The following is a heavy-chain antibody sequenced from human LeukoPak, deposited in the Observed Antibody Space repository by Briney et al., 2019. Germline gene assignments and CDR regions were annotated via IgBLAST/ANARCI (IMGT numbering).Heavy chain of an antibody. CDR1: GFTFSDYY. V-gene: IGHV3-23*01. D-gene: IGHD4-17*01. J-gene: IGHJ6*02. Sequence: GGSLRLSCAASGFTFSDYYMSWIRQAPGKGLEWVSAISGSGGSTYYADSVKGRFTISRDNSKNTLYLQMNSLRAEDTAVYYCAKDASPSYYGDYVRYYYYYGMDVWGQGTTVTVSS. CDR3: AKDASPSYYGDYVRYYYYYGMDV. CDR2: ISGSGGST.